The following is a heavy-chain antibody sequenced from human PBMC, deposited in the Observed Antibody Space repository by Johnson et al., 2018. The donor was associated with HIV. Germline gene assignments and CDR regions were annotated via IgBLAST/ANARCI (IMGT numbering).Heavy chain of an antibody. D-gene: IGHD1-26*01. V-gene: IGHV3-30*04. CDR3: ARVRAGRENAVDS. Sequence: QVQLVESGGGVVQPGTSLRLSCAASGFTFRNYAMHWVRQAPGKGLEWVAVISYDGSNKYYADSVKGRFTISRDNSKNTLSLQMNSPRVDDTAIYYCARVRAGRENAVDSWGQGTMVTVSS. CDR2: ISYDGSNK. CDR1: GFTFRNYA. J-gene: IGHJ3*02.